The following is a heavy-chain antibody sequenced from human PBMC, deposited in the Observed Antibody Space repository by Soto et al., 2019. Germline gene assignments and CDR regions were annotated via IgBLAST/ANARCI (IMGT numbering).Heavy chain of an antibody. CDR1: GGSISSGGYY. Sequence: PSETLSLTCTVSGGSISSGGYYWSWIRQHPGKGLEWIGYIYYSGSTYYNPSLKSRVTISVDASKNQFSLKLSSVTAADTAVYYCARSHIVPRLLMYPYDYWGQGTLVTVSS. V-gene: IGHV4-31*03. J-gene: IGHJ4*02. D-gene: IGHD6-6*01. CDR3: ARSHIVPRLLMYPYDY. CDR2: IYYSGST.